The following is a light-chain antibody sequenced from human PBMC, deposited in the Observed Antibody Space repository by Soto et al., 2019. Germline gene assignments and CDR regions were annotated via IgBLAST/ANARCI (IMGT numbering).Light chain of an antibody. CDR3: TSYTSSSTLV. J-gene: IGLJ1*01. CDR1: SSDVGDYNY. CDR2: EVS. V-gene: IGLV2-14*01. Sequence: QSALTQPASVSGSPGQSITISCTGTSSDVGDYNYVSWYQQHPGKAPKLMIYEVSHRPSGVSNRFSGSKSGNTASLTISGLQAEDEADYYCTSYTSSSTLVFGTGTKVTVL.